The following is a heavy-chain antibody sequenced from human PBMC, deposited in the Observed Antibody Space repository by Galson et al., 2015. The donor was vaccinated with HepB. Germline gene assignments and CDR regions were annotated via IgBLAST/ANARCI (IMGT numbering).Heavy chain of an antibody. J-gene: IGHJ6*02. CDR3: ARDRVIFGVVRYFYYGMDV. CDR2: ISYDGSNK. V-gene: IGHV3-30-3*01. Sequence: SLRLSCAASGFTFSSYAMHWVRQAPGKGLEWVAVISYDGSNKYYADSVKGRFTISRDNSKNTLYLQMNSLRAEDTAVYYCARDRVIFGVVRYFYYGMDVWGQGTTVTVSS. D-gene: IGHD3-3*01. CDR1: GFTFSSYA.